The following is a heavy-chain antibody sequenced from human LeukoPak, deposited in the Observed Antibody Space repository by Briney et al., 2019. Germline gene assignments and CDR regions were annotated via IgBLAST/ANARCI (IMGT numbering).Heavy chain of an antibody. Sequence: PGGSLRLSCAASGFTFSSYWMSWVRQAPGKGLEWVANIKQDGSEKYYVDSVKGRFTISRDNAKNSLYLQMNSLRAEDTAVYYCAREGWELLRYYYYYMDVWGKGTTVTVSS. J-gene: IGHJ6*03. CDR2: IKQDGSEK. V-gene: IGHV3-7*01. D-gene: IGHD1-26*01. CDR1: GFTFSSYW. CDR3: AREGWELLRYYYYYMDV.